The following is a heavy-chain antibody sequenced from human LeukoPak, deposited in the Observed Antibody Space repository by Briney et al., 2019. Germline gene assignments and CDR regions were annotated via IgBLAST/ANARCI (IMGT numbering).Heavy chain of an antibody. V-gene: IGHV3-7*01. CDR3: VRDDGDF. Sequence: PGGSLRLSCAASGFTFSSYSMNWVRQAPGKGLEWVASIKEDGSAKFYVDSVKGRFTISKDDAKNSLYLQMNSLRVEDAAVYYCVRDDGDFWGQGSLVTVSS. CDR1: GFTFSSYS. J-gene: IGHJ4*02. CDR2: IKEDGSAK.